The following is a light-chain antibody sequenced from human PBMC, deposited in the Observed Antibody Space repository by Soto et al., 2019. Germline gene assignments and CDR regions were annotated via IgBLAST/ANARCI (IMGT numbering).Light chain of an antibody. Sequence: QSVLTQPPSVSGAPGQRVSISCTGSSSNIGAGYDIHWYQHLPGTAPKLLIYGNTNRPSGVPDRFSGSKSGTSASLAITGLQAEDEADYYCQSYDSSLGHWLFGGGTKLTVL. CDR3: QSYDSSLGHWL. V-gene: IGLV1-40*01. CDR2: GNT. CDR1: SSNIGAGYD. J-gene: IGLJ3*02.